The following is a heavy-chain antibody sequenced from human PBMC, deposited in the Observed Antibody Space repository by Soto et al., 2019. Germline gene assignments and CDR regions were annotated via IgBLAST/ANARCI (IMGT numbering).Heavy chain of an antibody. V-gene: IGHV1-18*04. CDR1: GYTFSSYG. CDR3: ARDLGNYYYYGMDV. Sequence: ASVKVSCKASGYTFSSYGISWVRQAPGQGLEWMGWISAYNGNTNYAQKLQGRVTMTTDTSTSTAYMELRSLRSDDTAVYYCARDLGNYYYYGMDVWGQGTTVTVS. J-gene: IGHJ6*02. CDR2: ISAYNGNT.